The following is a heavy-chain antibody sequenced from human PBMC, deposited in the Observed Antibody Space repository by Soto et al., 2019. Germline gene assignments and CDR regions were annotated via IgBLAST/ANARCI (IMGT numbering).Heavy chain of an antibody. Sequence: EVQLVESGGGLVQPGRSLKLSCAASGFTFDDYAMHWVRQAPGKGLEWVSGISWNSGSIGYADSVKGRFTISRDNAKNSLYLQMNSLRAADTALYYCAKGTGWELRGGMDVWGQGTTVTVSS. D-gene: IGHD1-26*01. CDR3: AKGTGWELRGGMDV. J-gene: IGHJ6*02. CDR1: GFTFDDYA. V-gene: IGHV3-9*01. CDR2: ISWNSGSI.